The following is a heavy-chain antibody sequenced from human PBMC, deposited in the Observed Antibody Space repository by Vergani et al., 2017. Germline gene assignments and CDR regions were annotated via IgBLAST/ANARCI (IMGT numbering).Heavy chain of an antibody. CDR1: GGTFSSYA. CDR2: FIPIFGTA. V-gene: IGHV1-69*01. Sequence: QVQLVQSGAEVKKPGSSVKVSCKASGGTFSSYAINWVRQAPGQGLEWMGGFIPIFGTANYAQNFQGRVTITADESTSTAYMELRSLRFEDTAVYYCARERSSSSPFDYWGQGTLVTVSS. D-gene: IGHD6-13*01. J-gene: IGHJ4*02. CDR3: ARERSSSSPFDY.